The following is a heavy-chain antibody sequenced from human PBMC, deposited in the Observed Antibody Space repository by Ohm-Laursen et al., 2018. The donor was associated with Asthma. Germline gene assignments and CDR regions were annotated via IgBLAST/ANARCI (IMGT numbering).Heavy chain of an antibody. CDR1: GASISGYY. D-gene: IGHD3-3*01. Sequence: SQTLSLTCTVSGASISGYYWSWIRQPPGKGLEWIGEINHSGSTNYNPSLKSRVPISVDTSKNQFSLKLSSVTAADTAVYYCARSWSQLSHFDYWGQGTLVTVSS. V-gene: IGHV4-34*01. CDR2: INHSGST. CDR3: ARSWSQLSHFDY. J-gene: IGHJ4*02.